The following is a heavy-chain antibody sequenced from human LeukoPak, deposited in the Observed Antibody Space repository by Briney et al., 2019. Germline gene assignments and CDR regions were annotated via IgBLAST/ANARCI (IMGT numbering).Heavy chain of an antibody. CDR1: GFTVSSNY. D-gene: IGHD3-22*01. J-gene: IGHJ4*02. CDR2: IYSGGST. Sequence: GGSLRLSCAASGFTVSSNYMSWVRQAPGKGLEWVSVIYSGGSTYYADSVKGRFTISRDNSKNTLYLQMNSLRAEDTAVYYCAKSFSSGYYAPDYWGQGTLVTVSS. CDR3: AKSFSSGYYAPDY. V-gene: IGHV3-66*02.